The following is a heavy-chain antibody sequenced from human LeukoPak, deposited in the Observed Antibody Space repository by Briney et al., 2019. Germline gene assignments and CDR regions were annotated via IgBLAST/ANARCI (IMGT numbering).Heavy chain of an antibody. J-gene: IGHJ4*02. Sequence: EASVKVSCKASGGTFSSYAISWARQAPGQGLEWMGRIIPIFGTANYAQKFQGRVTITTDESTSTAYMELSSLRSEDTAVYYCARDREQLNSFDYWGQGTLVTVSS. D-gene: IGHD5-18*01. V-gene: IGHV1-69*05. CDR2: IIPIFGTA. CDR3: ARDREQLNSFDY. CDR1: GGTFSSYA.